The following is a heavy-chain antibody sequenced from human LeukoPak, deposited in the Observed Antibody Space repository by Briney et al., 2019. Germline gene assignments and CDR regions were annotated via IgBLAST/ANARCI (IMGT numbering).Heavy chain of an antibody. Sequence: SETLSLTCTVSGGSISSYYWSWIRQPPGKGLEWIGYIYYSGSTNYNPSLKSRVTISVDTSKNQFSLRLTSLTAADTAMYYCARGLYGSGTDFDNWGQGTLVTVSS. V-gene: IGHV4-59*12. CDR2: IYYSGST. J-gene: IGHJ4*02. CDR3: ARGLYGSGTDFDN. D-gene: IGHD3-10*01. CDR1: GGSISSYY.